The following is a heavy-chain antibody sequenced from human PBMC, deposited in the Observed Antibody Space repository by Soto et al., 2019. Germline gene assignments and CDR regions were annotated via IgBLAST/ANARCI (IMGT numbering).Heavy chain of an antibody. V-gene: IGHV4-59*01. D-gene: IGHD3-3*01. CDR2: IYYSGST. CDR3: ARRERVKQRGSGWYFDY. CDR1: GGSISSYD. J-gene: IGHJ4*02. Sequence: QVQLQESGPGLVKPSETLSLTCTVSGGSISSYDWSWIRQPPGQGLEWIGYIYYSGSTNYNPSLKSRATISVDTSKNQFSLKLSSVTAADTAVYYCARRERVKQRGSGWYFDYWGQGTLVTVSS.